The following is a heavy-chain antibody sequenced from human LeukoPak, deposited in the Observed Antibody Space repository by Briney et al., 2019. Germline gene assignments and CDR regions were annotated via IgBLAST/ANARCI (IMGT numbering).Heavy chain of an antibody. D-gene: IGHD3-22*01. J-gene: IGHJ5*02. Sequence: SETLSLTCTVSGGSISSYYWSWIRQPPRKGLEWIGYIHYTGSTNYNPSLKSRVTISVDTSKNQFSLKLSSVTAADTAVYYCARLRYYDSPGAWFDPWGQGTLVTVSS. CDR3: ARLRYYDSPGAWFDP. V-gene: IGHV4-59*01. CDR2: IHYTGST. CDR1: GGSISSYY.